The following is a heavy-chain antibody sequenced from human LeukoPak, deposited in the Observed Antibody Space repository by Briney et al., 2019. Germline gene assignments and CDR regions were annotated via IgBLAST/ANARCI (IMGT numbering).Heavy chain of an antibody. CDR2: ISAYNGNT. V-gene: IGHV1-18*04. J-gene: IGHJ4*02. Sequence: ASVKVSCKASGYTFTGYYMHWVRQAPGQGLEWMGWISAYNGNTNYAQKLQGRVTMTTDTSTSTAYMELRSLRSDDTAVYYCAREGGYSGSYYDLYYFDYWGQGTLVTVSS. CDR3: AREGGYSGSYYDLYYFDY. CDR1: GYTFTGYY. D-gene: IGHD1-26*01.